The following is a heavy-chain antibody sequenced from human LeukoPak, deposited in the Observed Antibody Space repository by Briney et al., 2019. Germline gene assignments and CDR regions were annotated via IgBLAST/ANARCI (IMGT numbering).Heavy chain of an antibody. V-gene: IGHV3-30-3*01. CDR1: GFTFSSYA. J-gene: IGHJ4*02. D-gene: IGHD3-22*01. Sequence: GSLRLSCAASGFTFSSYAMHWVRQAPGKGLEWVAVISYDGSNKYYADSVKGRFTISRDNAKNTLYLQMNNLRAEDTAVYYCARDLSSGYYPELFDYWGQGTLVTVSS. CDR2: ISYDGSNK. CDR3: ARDLSSGYYPELFDY.